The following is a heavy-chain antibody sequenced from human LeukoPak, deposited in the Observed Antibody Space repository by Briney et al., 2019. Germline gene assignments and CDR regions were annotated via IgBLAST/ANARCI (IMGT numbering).Heavy chain of an antibody. CDR3: AKNTISGGHYQYYMDV. CDR1: GFTFSTYW. Sequence: GGSLRLSCAASGFTFSTYWMHWVRQVPGKGLVWVSRINSDESSTSYADSVKGRFTISRDNAKNTLYLQMNSLRAEDTAVYYCAKNTISGGHYQYYMDVWGKGTTVTVSS. CDR2: INSDESST. J-gene: IGHJ6*03. V-gene: IGHV3-74*01. D-gene: IGHD3-16*02.